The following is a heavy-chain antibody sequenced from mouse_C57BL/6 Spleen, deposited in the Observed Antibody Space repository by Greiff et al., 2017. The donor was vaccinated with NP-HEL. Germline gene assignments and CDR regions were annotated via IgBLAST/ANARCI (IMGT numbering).Heavy chain of an antibody. D-gene: IGHD1-1*01. V-gene: IGHV5-17*01. J-gene: IGHJ3*01. CDR1: GFTFSDYG. Sequence: EVKLVESGGGLVKPGGSLKLSCAASGFTFSDYGMHWVRPAPEKGLEWVAYISSGSSTIYYADTVKGRFNISRDNAKNTLFLQMTSLRSEDTAMYYCARQGGSSSWFAYWGQGTLVTVSA. CDR3: ARQGGSSSWFAY. CDR2: ISSGSSTI.